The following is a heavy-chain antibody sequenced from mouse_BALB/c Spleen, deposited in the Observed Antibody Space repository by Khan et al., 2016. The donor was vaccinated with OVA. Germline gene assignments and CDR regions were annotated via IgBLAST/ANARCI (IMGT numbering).Heavy chain of an antibody. CDR3: TRLAYYYDSEGFAY. CDR1: GFTFSTYG. J-gene: IGHJ3*01. Sequence: ELQLQESGGDLVKPGGSLKLSCAASGFTFSTYGMSWVRQAPDKRLEWVATVSTGGSYTYYPDSVKGRFTISRDNAKNTLYLQMSGLRSEDTAMFYCTRLAYYYDSEGFAYWGQGTLVTVSA. CDR2: VSTGGSYT. V-gene: IGHV5-6*01. D-gene: IGHD1-1*01.